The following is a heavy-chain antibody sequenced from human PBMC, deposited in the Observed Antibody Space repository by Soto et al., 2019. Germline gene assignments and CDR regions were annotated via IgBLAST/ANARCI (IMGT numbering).Heavy chain of an antibody. D-gene: IGHD3-3*01. CDR1: GYTFTSYG. CDR3: ARDSDFWSGYYGMDV. Sequence: ASVKVSCKASGYTFTSYGISWVRQAPGQGLEWMGWISAYNGNTNYAQKLQGRVTMTTDTSTSTAYMELRSLRSDDTAVYYCARDSDFWSGYYGMDVWGQGTTVTVSS. CDR2: ISAYNGNT. V-gene: IGHV1-18*04. J-gene: IGHJ6*02.